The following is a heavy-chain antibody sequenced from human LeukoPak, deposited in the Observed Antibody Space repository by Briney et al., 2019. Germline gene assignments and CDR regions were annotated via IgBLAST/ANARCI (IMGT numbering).Heavy chain of an antibody. Sequence: SETLSLTCTVSGGSISSSSYYWGWIRQPPGKGLEWIGSIYYSGSTYYNPSLKSRVTISVDTSKNQFSLKLSSVTAADTAVHYCAREGVSVGATRFYDTLDYWGQGTLVTVSS. CDR1: GGSISSSSYY. CDR3: AREGVSVGATRFYDTLDY. J-gene: IGHJ4*02. D-gene: IGHD1-26*01. V-gene: IGHV4-39*07. CDR2: IYYSGST.